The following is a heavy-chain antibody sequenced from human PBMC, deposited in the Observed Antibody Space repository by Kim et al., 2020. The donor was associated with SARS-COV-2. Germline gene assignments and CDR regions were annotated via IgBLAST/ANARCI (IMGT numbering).Heavy chain of an antibody. CDR3: ARDRYGMDV. V-gene: IGHV4-39*07. CDR2: GST. J-gene: IGHJ6*02. Sequence: GSTYSTPARKSRVTNTVDTSKNQFSLKLSSVTAADTAVYYCARDRYGMDVWGQGTTVTVSS.